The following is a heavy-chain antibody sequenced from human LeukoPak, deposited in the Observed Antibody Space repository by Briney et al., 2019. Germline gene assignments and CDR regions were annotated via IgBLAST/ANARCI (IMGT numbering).Heavy chain of an antibody. J-gene: IGHJ4*02. CDR2: INHSGST. V-gene: IGHV4-34*01. D-gene: IGHD2-2*01. CDR3: AKLQSVVIPAAMLGFDY. CDR1: GGSFSGYY. Sequence: PSETLSLTCAVYGGSFSGYYWIWLRQPPGKGLEWIGEINHSGSTNYNPSLKSRVTISVDTSKNQFSLKLSSVTAADTAVYYCAKLQSVVIPAAMLGFDYWGQGILVTVSS.